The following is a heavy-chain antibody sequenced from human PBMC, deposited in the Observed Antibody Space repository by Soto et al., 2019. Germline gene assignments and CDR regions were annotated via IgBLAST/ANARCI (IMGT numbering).Heavy chain of an antibody. CDR2: ISAYNGNT. CDR3: ARDLDGSGSYYTDY. Sequence: QVQLVQSGAEVKNPGTSVKVSCKTSGYTFTSAGISWVRQAPGQGLDWMGWISAYNGNTKYAQKVKGRVTMTTDTSTNTAYMELRSLTSDDTAIYYCARDLDGSGSYYTDYWGQGTLVTVAA. V-gene: IGHV1-18*01. CDR1: GYTFTSAG. D-gene: IGHD3-10*01. J-gene: IGHJ4*02.